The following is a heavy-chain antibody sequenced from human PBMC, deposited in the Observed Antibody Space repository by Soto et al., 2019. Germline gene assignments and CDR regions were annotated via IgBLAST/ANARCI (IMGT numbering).Heavy chain of an antibody. CDR3: ASAIYDFWSGYHSSPYYYYGMDV. CDR2: IIPIFGTA. CDR1: GGTFSSYA. Sequence: ASVKVSCKASGGTFSSYAISWVRQAPGQGLEWMGGIIPIFGTANYAQKFQGRVTITADKSTSTAYMELSSLRSEGTAVYYCASAIYDFWSGYHSSPYYYYGMDVWGQGTTVTVYS. J-gene: IGHJ6*02. D-gene: IGHD3-3*01. V-gene: IGHV1-69*06.